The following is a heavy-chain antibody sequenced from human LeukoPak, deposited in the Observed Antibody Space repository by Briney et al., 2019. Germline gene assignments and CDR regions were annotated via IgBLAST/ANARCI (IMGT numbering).Heavy chain of an antibody. CDR3: ARDEGLHSYDSSGEFDY. V-gene: IGHV3-74*01. J-gene: IGHJ4*02. D-gene: IGHD3-22*01. CDR2: INSDGSST. CDR1: GFTFSSYW. Sequence: GGSLRLSCAASGFTFSSYWMHWVRQAPGKGLVWVSRINSDGSSTSYADSVKGRFTISRDNAKNTLYLQMNSLRAEDTAIYYCARDEGLHSYDSSGEFDYWGRGTLVTVSS.